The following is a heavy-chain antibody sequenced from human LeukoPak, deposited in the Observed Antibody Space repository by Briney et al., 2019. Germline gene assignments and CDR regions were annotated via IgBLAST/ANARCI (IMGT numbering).Heavy chain of an antibody. J-gene: IGHJ4*02. CDR2: ISSSSSYI. V-gene: IGHV3-21*04. Sequence: PGGSLRLSCAASGFTFSSYSMNWVRQAPGKGLEWVSSISSSSSYIYYADSVEGRFTISRDNAKNSLYLQMNSLRAEDTALYYCAKDWGSSGWFDYWGQGTLVTVSS. D-gene: IGHD6-19*01. CDR1: GFTFSSYS. CDR3: AKDWGSSGWFDY.